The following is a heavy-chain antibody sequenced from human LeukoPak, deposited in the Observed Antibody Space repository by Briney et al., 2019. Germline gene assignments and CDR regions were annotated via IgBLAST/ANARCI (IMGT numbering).Heavy chain of an antibody. D-gene: IGHD6-19*01. CDR2: ISAYNGNT. J-gene: IGHJ4*02. Sequence: ASVKVSCKASGYTFTNYGITWVRQAPGQGLEWMGWISAYNGNTNYAQKFQGRVTMTTDTSTNTAYMELRSLRSDDTAVYYCARGNAMTVAGTFDPDYWGQGTLVTVSS. CDR1: GYTFTNYG. CDR3: ARGNAMTVAGTFDPDY. V-gene: IGHV1-18*01.